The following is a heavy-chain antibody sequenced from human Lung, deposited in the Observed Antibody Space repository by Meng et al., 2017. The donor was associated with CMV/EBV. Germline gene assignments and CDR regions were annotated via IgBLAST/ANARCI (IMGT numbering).Heavy chain of an antibody. D-gene: IGHD6-19*01. V-gene: IGHV4-4*07. J-gene: IGHJ4*02. CDR2: ISTSGSI. CDR1: GDSRNNYY. Sequence: QVHLQEPGPGLVNFSETLSLTCLGFGDSRNNYYWSWIRQSAGKVLEWIGRISTSGSIHYNPSLTSRVTLSVDTSKNQISLQLSSVTAADTAVYYCARAVADTANFDYWGQGTLVTVSS. CDR3: ARAVADTANFDY.